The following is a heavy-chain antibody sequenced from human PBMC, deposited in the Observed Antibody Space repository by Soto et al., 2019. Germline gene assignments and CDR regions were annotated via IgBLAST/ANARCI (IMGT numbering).Heavy chain of an antibody. V-gene: IGHV3-23*01. CDR3: AKVRVSTVTTYYYYMDV. J-gene: IGHJ6*03. CDR1: GFTFSSYA. D-gene: IGHD4-4*01. CDR2: ISGSGGST. Sequence: GGSLRLSCAASGFTFSSYAMSWVRQAPGKGLEWVSAISGSGGSTYYADSVKGRFTISRDNSKNTLYLQMNSLRAEDTAVYYYAKVRVSTVTTYYYYMDVWGKGTTVTVSS.